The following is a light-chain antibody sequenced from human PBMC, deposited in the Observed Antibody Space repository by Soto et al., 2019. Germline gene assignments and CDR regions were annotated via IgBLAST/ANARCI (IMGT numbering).Light chain of an antibody. J-gene: IGLJ2*01. V-gene: IGLV1-44*01. Sequence: QSVLTQPPSASGAPGQWVTISCSGTSSNIETTSVNWYHQLPGTAPKLLIYNYNQRPSGVPDRFSGSKSGTSASLAISGLQSEDEAVYYCAAWDDSLKGVVFGGGTKLTVL. CDR3: AAWDDSLKGVV. CDR1: SSNIETTS. CDR2: NYN.